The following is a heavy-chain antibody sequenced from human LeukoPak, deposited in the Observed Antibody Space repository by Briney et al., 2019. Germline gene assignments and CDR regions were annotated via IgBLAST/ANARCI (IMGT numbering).Heavy chain of an antibody. D-gene: IGHD2-15*01. CDR2: ISAYNGNT. V-gene: IGHV1-18*01. Sequence: GASVKVSCKASGYTFTSYGISWVRQAPGQGLEWMGWISAYNGNTDYAHKFQGRVTMTTDTSTNTAYMELRSLKSDDTAVYYCARVGAYCSGISCFDYWGQGTLVTVSS. J-gene: IGHJ4*02. CDR1: GYTFTSYG. CDR3: ARVGAYCSGISCFDY.